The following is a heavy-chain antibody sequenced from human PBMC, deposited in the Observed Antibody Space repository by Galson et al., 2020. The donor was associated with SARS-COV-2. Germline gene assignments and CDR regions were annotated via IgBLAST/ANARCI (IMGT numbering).Heavy chain of an antibody. J-gene: IGHJ4*02. CDR2: IYNSGST. Sequence: SETLSLTCAVSGYSISSGYYWGWIRQPPGKGLEWIGSIYNSGSTYYNPSLKSRVTTSVDTSKNQFALKLSSVTAADTAVYYCARRRGRSGGWYPPFDYWGQGTLVTVSS. V-gene: IGHV4-38-2*01. CDR3: ARRRGRSGGWYPPFDY. CDR1: GYSISSGYY. D-gene: IGHD6-19*01.